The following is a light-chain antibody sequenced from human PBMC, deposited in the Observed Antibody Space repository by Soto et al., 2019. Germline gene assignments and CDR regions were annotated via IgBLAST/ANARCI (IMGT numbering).Light chain of an antibody. Sequence: NFMLTQPHSVSESPGKTVTISCTRYSGSIASNYVQWYQQRPGSAPTTVIYEDNQRPFGVPDRFSGSIDSSSNSASLIISGLKTEDEADYHCQSYDSSNQGIFGGGTKLTVL. V-gene: IGLV6-57*04. CDR3: QSYDSSNQGI. J-gene: IGLJ2*01. CDR2: EDN. CDR1: SGSIASNY.